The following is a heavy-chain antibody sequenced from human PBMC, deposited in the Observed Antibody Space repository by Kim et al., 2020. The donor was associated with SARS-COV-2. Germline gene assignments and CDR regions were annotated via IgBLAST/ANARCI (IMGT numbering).Heavy chain of an antibody. CDR3: TREAIQLVFLDC. J-gene: IGHJ4*02. CDR1: GFTINSYR. V-gene: IGHV3-48*02. Sequence: GGSLRLSCAASGFTINSYRMTWVRQAPGKGLELVSHILTTGGTTFYADSVKGRFTISRDNDKNSLYLQMNNLRDEDTALYYCTREAIQLVFLDCWGQGTLVTVSS. D-gene: IGHD1-1*01. CDR2: ILTTGGTT.